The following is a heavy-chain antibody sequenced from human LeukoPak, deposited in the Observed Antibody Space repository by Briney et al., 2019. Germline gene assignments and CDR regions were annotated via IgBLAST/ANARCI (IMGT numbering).Heavy chain of an antibody. Sequence: GGSLSLSCAASGFTFSSYAMHWVRQAPGKGLEWVAVISYDGSNKYYADYVKGRFTISRDNSKNTLYLQMNSLRAEDTAVYYCARLPVVAAHYFFDYWGQGTLVTVSS. CDR2: ISYDGSNK. CDR3: ARLPVVAAHYFFDY. V-gene: IGHV3-30*04. CDR1: GFTFSSYA. J-gene: IGHJ4*02. D-gene: IGHD2-15*01.